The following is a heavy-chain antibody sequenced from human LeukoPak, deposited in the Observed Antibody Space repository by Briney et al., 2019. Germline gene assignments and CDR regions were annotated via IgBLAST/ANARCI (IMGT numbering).Heavy chain of an antibody. CDR1: GGSISTYY. V-gene: IGHV4-59*01. Sequence: SETLSLTCTVSGGSISTYYWSWIRQPPGKGLEWIGYIYYSGSTNYNPSLKSRVTISIDTSKYQFSLNLISVTAADTAVYYCARGPNCSGGSCYLNWFDPWGQGTLVTVSS. CDR2: IYYSGST. J-gene: IGHJ5*02. D-gene: IGHD2-15*01. CDR3: ARGPNCSGGSCYLNWFDP.